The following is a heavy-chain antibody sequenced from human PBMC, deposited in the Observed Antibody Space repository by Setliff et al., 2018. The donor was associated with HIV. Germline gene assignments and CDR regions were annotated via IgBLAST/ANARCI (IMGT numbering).Heavy chain of an antibody. CDR3: ARVYSRSWFFFDH. CDR1: GGSISTGVYH. D-gene: IGHD6-13*01. Sequence: SETLSLTCTVSGGSISTGVYHWSWIRQPADKALEWIGRISASGSTNYNPSLESRVTLSIDTSNNQFSLKLTSVTAADTAVYYCARVYSRSWFFFDHWGQGSLVTVSS. CDR2: ISASGST. V-gene: IGHV4-61*02. J-gene: IGHJ4*02.